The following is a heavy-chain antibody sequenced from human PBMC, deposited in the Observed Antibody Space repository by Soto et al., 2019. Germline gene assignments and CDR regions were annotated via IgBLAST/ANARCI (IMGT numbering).Heavy chain of an antibody. CDR1: GGSFFSYY. V-gene: IGHV4-4*07. CDR3: ASGVRDGYYGMDV. Sequence: QAQLQESGPGLVKPSETLSLTCSVSGGSFFSYYWTWIRQPAGKGLEWIGRIYANGNANYNPSLKSRVTMSADTSKNQFYLRLRSVTAADTAVYYCASGVRDGYYGMDVWGPGATVTVSS. CDR2: IYANGNA. D-gene: IGHD3-16*02. J-gene: IGHJ6*02.